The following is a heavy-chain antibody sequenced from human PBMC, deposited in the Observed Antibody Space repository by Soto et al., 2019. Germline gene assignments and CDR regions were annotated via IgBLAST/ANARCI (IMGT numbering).Heavy chain of an antibody. CDR1: GFTFTTYG. V-gene: IGHV3-48*02. J-gene: IGHJ4*02. CDR2: ISYGSSSI. Sequence: EVQLVESGGGLVQPGGSLRLSCTASGFTFTTYGMNWVRQAPGKGLEWISYISYGSSSIYYADSVKGRFTISRDNAKNSLVLQMNSLRDEDKAVYYWARGKYTYGTDYWGQGTLVTVSS. D-gene: IGHD5-18*01. CDR3: ARGKYTYGTDY.